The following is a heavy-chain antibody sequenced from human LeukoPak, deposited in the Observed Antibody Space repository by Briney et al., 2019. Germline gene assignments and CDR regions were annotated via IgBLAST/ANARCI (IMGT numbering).Heavy chain of an antibody. CDR1: GYTFTSYG. J-gene: IGHJ5*02. CDR2: ISAYNGNT. D-gene: IGHD3-10*01. CDR3: ARSRFWAASLEDWFDP. Sequence: ASVKVSCKASGYTFTSYGITWVRQAPGQGLEWMGWISAYNGNTNYVQKLQGRVTMTTDTSTSTAYMELRSLRSDDTAVYYCARSRFWAASLEDWFDPWGQGTLVTVSS. V-gene: IGHV1-18*01.